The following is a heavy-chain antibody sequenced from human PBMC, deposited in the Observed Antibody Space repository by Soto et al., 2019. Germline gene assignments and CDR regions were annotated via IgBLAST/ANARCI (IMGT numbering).Heavy chain of an antibody. CDR2: ISAYNGNT. CDR1: GYTFTSYG. V-gene: IGHV1-18*01. D-gene: IGHD3-9*01. CDR3: ARVRYDILTGIPDAFDI. J-gene: IGHJ3*02. Sequence: GASVKVSCKASGYTFTSYGISWVRQAPGQGLEWMGWISAYNGNTNYAQKLQGRVTMTTDTSTSTAYMELRSLRSDDTAVYYCARVRYDILTGIPDAFDIWGQGTMVNVSS.